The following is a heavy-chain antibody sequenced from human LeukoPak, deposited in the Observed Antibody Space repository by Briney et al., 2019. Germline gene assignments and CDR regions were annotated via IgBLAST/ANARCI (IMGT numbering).Heavy chain of an antibody. CDR1: GFTFSSYS. CDR3: AREYFANPFDY. Sequence: GGSLRLSCAASGFTFSSYSMNWVRQAPGKGLEWVSSISSSSSYIYYADSVKGRFAISRDNSKNTLYLQMNSLRAEDTAVYYCAREYFANPFDYWGQGTLVTVSS. CDR2: ISSSSSYI. J-gene: IGHJ4*02. V-gene: IGHV3-21*01. D-gene: IGHD3-9*01.